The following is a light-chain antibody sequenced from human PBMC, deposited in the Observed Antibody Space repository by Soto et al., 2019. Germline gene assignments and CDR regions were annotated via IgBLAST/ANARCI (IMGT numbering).Light chain of an antibody. CDR3: QHSGSTVT. CDR1: QSVTSSY. V-gene: IGKV3-20*01. J-gene: IGKJ5*01. CDR2: GAS. Sequence: EIWWRQSPGARSLCPGERATLSFSASQSVTSSYLAWYQQKPGQDPXXLIYGASSRATGIPDRFSGSGSGTDFTLPFRRMAPEDSAVDSCQHSGSTVTFVQGTRLEIK.